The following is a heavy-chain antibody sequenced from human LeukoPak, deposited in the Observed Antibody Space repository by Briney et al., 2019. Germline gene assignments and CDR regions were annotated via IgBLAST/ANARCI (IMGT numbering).Heavy chain of an antibody. V-gene: IGHV4-59*08. CDR1: GDAVTDYY. CDR2: SHYSGET. CDR3: ARQPGRTAAFDI. J-gene: IGHJ3*02. D-gene: IGHD1/OR15-1a*01. Sequence: SETLSLTCTVSGDAVTDYYLNWIRQPPGKGLEWIAYSHYSGETKYNPSLKSRITISVDTSKNQFAMKLSYVTAADTAVYYCARQPGRTAAFDIWGQGTTVTVSA.